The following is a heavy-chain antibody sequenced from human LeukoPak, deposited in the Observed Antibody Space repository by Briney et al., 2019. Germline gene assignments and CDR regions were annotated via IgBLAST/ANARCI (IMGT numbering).Heavy chain of an antibody. V-gene: IGHV4-39*07. D-gene: IGHD3-22*01. Sequence: SETLSLTCTVSGGSISSSSYYWGWIRQPPGKGLEWIGSIYYSGSTYYNPSLKSRVTISVDTSKNKFSLKLSSVTAADTAVYYCARATMIVASRWFDPWGQGTLVTVSS. CDR1: GGSISSSSYY. CDR3: ARATMIVASRWFDP. CDR2: IYYSGST. J-gene: IGHJ5*02.